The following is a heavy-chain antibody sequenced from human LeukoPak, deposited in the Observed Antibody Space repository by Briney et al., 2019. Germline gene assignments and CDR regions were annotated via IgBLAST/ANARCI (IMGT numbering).Heavy chain of an antibody. Sequence: SETLSLTCAVYGGSFSGYYWSWIRQPPGKGLEWIGEINHSGSTNYNPSLKSRVTISVDTSKNQFSLKLSSVTAADTAVYYCATSKHDEFYGDYGAFDIWGQGTMVTVSS. CDR1: GGSFSGYY. CDR2: INHSGST. J-gene: IGHJ3*02. V-gene: IGHV4-34*01. CDR3: ATSKHDEFYGDYGAFDI. D-gene: IGHD4-17*01.